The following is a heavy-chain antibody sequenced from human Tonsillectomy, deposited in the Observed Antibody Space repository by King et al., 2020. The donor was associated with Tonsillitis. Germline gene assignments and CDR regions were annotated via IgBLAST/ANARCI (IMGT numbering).Heavy chain of an antibody. Sequence: VQLVESGTEVNKPGASVKVSCKASGYTFTDFGISWVRQAPGQGLEWMGWISAYKGNTNFAQNFQDRVTLTTDTSTNTAYMELTSLRSDDTAMYYCARGNHNYLWGSYRAFDYWGQGTLVTVSS. D-gene: IGHD3-16*02. V-gene: IGHV1-18*01. J-gene: IGHJ4*02. CDR1: GYTFTDFG. CDR3: ARGNHNYLWGSYRAFDY. CDR2: ISAYKGNT.